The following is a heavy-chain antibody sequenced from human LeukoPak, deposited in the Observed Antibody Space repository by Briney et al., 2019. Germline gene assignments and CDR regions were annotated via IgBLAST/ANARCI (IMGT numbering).Heavy chain of an antibody. CDR3: ARVGYSSSWFYYYYGMDV. CDR1: GYTFTSYG. CDR2: ISAYNGNT. J-gene: IGHJ6*02. Sequence: GASVKVSCKASGYTFTSYGISWVRQAPGQELEWMGWISAYNGNTNYAQKLQGRVTMTTDTSTSTAYMELRSLRSDDTAVYYCARVGYSSSWFYYYYGMDVWGQGTTVTVSS. V-gene: IGHV1-18*01. D-gene: IGHD6-13*01.